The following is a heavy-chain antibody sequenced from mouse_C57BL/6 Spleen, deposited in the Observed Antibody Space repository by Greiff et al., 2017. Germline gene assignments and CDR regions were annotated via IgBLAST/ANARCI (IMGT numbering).Heavy chain of an antibody. J-gene: IGHJ4*01. CDR1: GYTFTSYW. CDR2: IDPSDSET. V-gene: IGHV1-52*01. CDR3: ARWNDYLYYYAMDY. D-gene: IGHD2-4*01. Sequence: QVQLQQPGAELVRPGSSVKLSCKASGYTFTSYWMHWVQQRPIQGLEWIGNIDPSDSETHYNQKFKDKATLTVDKSSSPAYMQLSSLTSEDSAVYYCARWNDYLYYYAMDYWGQGTSVTVSS.